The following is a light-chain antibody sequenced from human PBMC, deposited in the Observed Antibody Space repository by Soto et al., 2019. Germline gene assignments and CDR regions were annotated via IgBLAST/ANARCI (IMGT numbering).Light chain of an antibody. CDR3: SSFAGSNNVV. J-gene: IGLJ2*01. V-gene: IGLV2-8*01. Sequence: QSVLTQPPSASGSPGQSVTISCTGTSSDVGGYNYVSWYQQHPGKAPKLMIYEVSKRPSGVPDRFSGSKSGNTASLTVSGLQVEDEAAYYCSSFAGSNNVVFGGGTTLTVL. CDR2: EVS. CDR1: SSDVGGYNY.